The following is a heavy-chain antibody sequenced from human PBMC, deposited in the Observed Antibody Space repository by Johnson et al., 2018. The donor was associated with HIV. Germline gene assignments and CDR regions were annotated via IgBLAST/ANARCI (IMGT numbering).Heavy chain of an antibody. Sequence: QVQLVESGGGVVQPGRSLRLSCAASGFTFSSYAMHWVRQAPGKGLEWVTLISYDGSNKYYAESVKGRFTISRANSKNTLYLQMNRLRDEDTSVYYCARGLTMIVVVDAFDIWGQGTMVTVSS. J-gene: IGHJ3*02. CDR3: ARGLTMIVVVDAFDI. CDR1: GFTFSSYA. V-gene: IGHV3-30-3*01. CDR2: ISYDGSNK. D-gene: IGHD3-22*01.